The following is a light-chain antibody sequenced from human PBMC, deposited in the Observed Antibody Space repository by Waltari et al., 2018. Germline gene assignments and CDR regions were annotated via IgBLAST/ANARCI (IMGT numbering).Light chain of an antibody. CDR2: DVS. J-gene: IGLJ1*01. CDR1: NRDVAGYNY. CDR3: CSYAGSYTYV. Sequence: QSALTQPRSVSGSPGQSGNISCTGTNRDVAGYNYVSWYQHHPGKAPKLMIYDVSKRPSGVPDRFSGSKSGNTASLTISGLQAEDEADYYCCSYAGSYTYVFGTGTKVTVL. V-gene: IGLV2-11*01.